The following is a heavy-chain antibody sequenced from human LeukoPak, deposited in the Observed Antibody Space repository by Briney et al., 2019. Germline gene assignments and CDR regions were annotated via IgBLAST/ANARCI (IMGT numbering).Heavy chain of an antibody. D-gene: IGHD4-17*01. Sequence: SETLSLTCAVYGGSFSGYCWSWIRQPPGKGLEWIGEINHSGSTNYNPSLKSRVTISVDTSKNQFSLKLSSVTAADTAVYYCAMTTVTPFDYWGQGTLVTVSS. V-gene: IGHV4-34*01. J-gene: IGHJ4*02. CDR1: GGSFSGYC. CDR3: AMTTVTPFDY. CDR2: INHSGST.